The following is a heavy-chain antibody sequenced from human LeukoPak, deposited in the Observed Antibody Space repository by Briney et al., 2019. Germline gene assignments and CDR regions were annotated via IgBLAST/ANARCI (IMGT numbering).Heavy chain of an antibody. CDR1: GFSPNTRDVG. CDR3: AHTGSPHGDDWFDP. CDR2: ISRDDDQ. D-gene: IGHD7-27*01. Sequence: SGPTLAKPTQTLTLTCTFSGFSPNTRDVGVGWIRQPPGKALEWLAPISRDDDQRYSPSLKNRLTITKDTSKNQVVLTMTNMDPVDTATYYCAHTGSPHGDDWFDPWGQGTLVTVSS. J-gene: IGHJ5*02. V-gene: IGHV2-5*02.